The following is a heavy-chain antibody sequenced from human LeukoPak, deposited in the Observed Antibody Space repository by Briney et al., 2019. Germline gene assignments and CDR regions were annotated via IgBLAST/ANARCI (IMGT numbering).Heavy chain of an antibody. Sequence: ASVKVSCKASGYTFTSYDINWVRQATGQGLAWMGWMNPNSGNTGYAQKFQGRVTITGNTSISTAYMELSSFRSEDTAVYYCARAGQWLGDYYYMDVWGKGTTVTVSS. CDR3: ARAGQWLGDYYYMDV. CDR2: MNPNSGNT. CDR1: GYTFTSYD. D-gene: IGHD6-19*01. J-gene: IGHJ6*03. V-gene: IGHV1-8*03.